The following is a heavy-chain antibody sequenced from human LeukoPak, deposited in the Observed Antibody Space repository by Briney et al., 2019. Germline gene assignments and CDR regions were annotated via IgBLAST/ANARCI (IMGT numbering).Heavy chain of an antibody. J-gene: IGHJ3*02. CDR3: ARVLVVVPAAIGGVGAFDI. D-gene: IGHD2-2*01. CDR2: IYYSGST. Sequence: PSETLSLTCTVSGGSISSYYWSWIRQPPGKGLEWIGYIYYSGSTNYNPSLKSRVNISVDTSKTQFSLKLSSVTAADTAVYYCARVLVVVPAAIGGVGAFDIWGQGTMVTVSS. V-gene: IGHV4-59*01. CDR1: GGSISSYY.